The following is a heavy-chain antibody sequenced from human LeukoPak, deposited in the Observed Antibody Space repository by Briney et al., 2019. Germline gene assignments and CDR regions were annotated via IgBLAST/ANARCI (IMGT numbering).Heavy chain of an antibody. V-gene: IGHV1-18*04. CDR2: ISAYSANT. J-gene: IGHJ4*02. Sequence: APVKVSCKASGYTFTGYYMHWVRQAPGQGLEWMGWISAYSANTNYAQNLQGRVTMTTDTSTSTAYMELRSLRSDDTAVYYCARCSGDSCYDINFDFWGQGTLVTVSS. D-gene: IGHD2-15*01. CDR1: GYTFTGYY. CDR3: ARCSGDSCYDINFDF.